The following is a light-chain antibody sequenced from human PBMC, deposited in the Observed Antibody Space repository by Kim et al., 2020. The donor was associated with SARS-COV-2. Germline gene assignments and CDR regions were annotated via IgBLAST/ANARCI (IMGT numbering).Light chain of an antibody. Sequence: DIVMTQSPDSLAVSLGERATINCKSSQSVLYSSNNKSYLAWYQQKPGQPPKLLIYWASTRESGVPDRFSGSGSGTDFTLTISSLQAEDVAVYYCQQYYSTPHTFGQGTKV. CDR1: QSVLYSSNNKSY. CDR2: WAS. J-gene: IGKJ2*01. V-gene: IGKV4-1*01. CDR3: QQYYSTPHT.